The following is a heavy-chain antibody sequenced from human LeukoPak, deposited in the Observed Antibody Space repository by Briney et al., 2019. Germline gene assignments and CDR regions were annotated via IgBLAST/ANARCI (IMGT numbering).Heavy chain of an antibody. D-gene: IGHD3-22*01. CDR2: IYYSGST. CDR3: ARRMEDFYDSSGYYYSYYFDY. J-gene: IGHJ4*02. V-gene: IGHV4-39*01. Sequence: PSETLSLTCTVSGGSISRSSYYWGWIRQPPGKGLEGIGNIYYSGSTYYNPSLKSRVTISVDTSKNQFSLKLSSVTAADTAVYYCARRMEDFYDSSGYYYSYYFDYWGQGRVVTVSS. CDR1: GGSISRSSYY.